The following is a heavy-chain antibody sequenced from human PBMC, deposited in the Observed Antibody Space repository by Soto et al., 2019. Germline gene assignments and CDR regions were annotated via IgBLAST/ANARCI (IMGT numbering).Heavy chain of an antibody. Sequence: GGSLRLSCAASGFTFSDYYMSWIRQAPGKGLEWVSYISSSSSYTNYADSVKGRFTTSRDNAKNSLYLQMNSLRAEDTAVYYCASSGRERFVWVICGQGTLVTV. CDR3: ASSGRERFVWVI. D-gene: IGHD1-26*01. J-gene: IGHJ4*02. V-gene: IGHV3-11*06. CDR1: GFTFSDYY. CDR2: ISSSSSYT.